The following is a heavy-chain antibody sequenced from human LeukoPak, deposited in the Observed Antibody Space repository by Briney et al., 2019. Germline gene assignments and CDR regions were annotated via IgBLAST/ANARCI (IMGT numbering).Heavy chain of an antibody. CDR1: GFAVSSNY. CDR2: IYSGGGT. D-gene: IGHD4-17*01. V-gene: IGHV3-53*01. Sequence: GGSLRLSCAASGFAVSSNYMSWVRQAPGKGLEWVSVIYSGGGTYYANSVKGRFTISRDNSKNTLYLQMNSLRAEDTAVYYCAKGDYGDPRDYYYYGMDVWGEGTTVTVSS. J-gene: IGHJ6*04. CDR3: AKGDYGDPRDYYYYGMDV.